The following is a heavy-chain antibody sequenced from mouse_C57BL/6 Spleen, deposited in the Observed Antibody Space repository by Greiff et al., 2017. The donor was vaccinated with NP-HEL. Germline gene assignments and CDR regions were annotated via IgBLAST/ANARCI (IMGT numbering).Heavy chain of an antibody. CDR3: AREGLLLMDY. CDR2: INPNNGGT. J-gene: IGHJ4*01. D-gene: IGHD1-1*01. Sequence: LLESGASVKMSCTASGYTFTDYNMHWVKQSHGKSLEWIGYINPNNGGTSYNQKYKGKATLTVNKSTSTAYMELRSLTSEDSAVYYCAREGLLLMDYWGQGTSVTVSS. V-gene: IGHV1-22*01. CDR1: GYTFTDYN.